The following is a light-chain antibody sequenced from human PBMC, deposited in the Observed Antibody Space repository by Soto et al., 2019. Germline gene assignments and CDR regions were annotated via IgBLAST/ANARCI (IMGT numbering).Light chain of an antibody. CDR2: EVS. CDR3: SSYAGSNNYV. CDR1: SSDVGAHNF. V-gene: IGLV2-8*01. J-gene: IGLJ1*01. Sequence: QSVLTQPPSASGSPGQSVTISCPGTSSDVGAHNFVSWHQQHPGKAPKLMIYEVSKRPSGVPDRFSGSKSGNTASLTVSGLQPEDAADYYCSSYAGSNNYVFGTGTKVTVL.